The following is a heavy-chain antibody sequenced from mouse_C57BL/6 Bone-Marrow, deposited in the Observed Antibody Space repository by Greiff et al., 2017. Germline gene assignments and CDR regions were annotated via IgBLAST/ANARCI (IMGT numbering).Heavy chain of an antibody. Sequence: EVMLVESGGGLVQSGRSLRLSCATSGFTFSDFYMEWVRQAPGKGLEWIAASRNKANDYTTAYSASVKGRFIVSRDTSQSILYLQMNALRAEDTAIYDCARDAGGYVSFAYWGKGTLVTVSA. V-gene: IGHV7-1*01. CDR3: ARDAGGYVSFAY. CDR1: GFTFSDFY. CDR2: SRNKANDYTT. J-gene: IGHJ3*01. D-gene: IGHD2-2*01.